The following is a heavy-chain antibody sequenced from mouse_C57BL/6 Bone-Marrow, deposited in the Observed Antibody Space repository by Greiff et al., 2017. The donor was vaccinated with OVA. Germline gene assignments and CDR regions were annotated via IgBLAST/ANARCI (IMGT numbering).Heavy chain of an antibody. CDR2: IDPSDSYT. J-gene: IGHJ3*01. CDR1: GYTFTSYW. CDR3: APLCYPFAY. Sequence: QVQLQQPGAELVRPGTSVKLSCKASGYTFTSYWMHWVKQRPGQGLEWIGVIDPSDSYTNYNQKFKGKATLTVDTSSSTAYMQLSSLTSEDSAVYYCAPLCYPFAYWGQGTLVTVSA. D-gene: IGHD6-5*01. V-gene: IGHV1-59*01.